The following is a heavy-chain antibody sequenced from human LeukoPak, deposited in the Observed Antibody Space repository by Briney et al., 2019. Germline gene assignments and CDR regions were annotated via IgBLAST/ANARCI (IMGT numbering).Heavy chain of an antibody. CDR2: ISSSSSYI. J-gene: IGHJ6*03. Sequence: TGGSLRLSCAASGFTFSSYELNWVRQAPGKGLEWGSYISSSSSYIYYADSVKGRFTISRDNAKNSLSLQMNSLRAEDTAVYYCARSGIKVVRGVIIKSPYHMDVWGKGTTVTVSS. D-gene: IGHD3-10*01. CDR1: GFTFSSYE. CDR3: ARSGIKVVRGVIIKSPYHMDV. V-gene: IGHV3-21*05.